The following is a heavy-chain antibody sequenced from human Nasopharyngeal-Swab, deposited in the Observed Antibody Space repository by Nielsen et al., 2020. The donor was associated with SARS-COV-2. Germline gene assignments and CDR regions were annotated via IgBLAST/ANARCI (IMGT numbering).Heavy chain of an antibody. D-gene: IGHD5-18*01. Sequence: GGSLRLSCAASGFTVSSNYMSWVRQAPGKGLEWVSVIYSGGSTYYADSVKGRFTIPRDNSKNTLYLQMNSLRAEDTAVYYCARMGGYSYGWRAYYYYGMDVWGQGTTVTVSS. V-gene: IGHV3-53*01. J-gene: IGHJ6*02. CDR2: IYSGGST. CDR3: ARMGGYSYGWRAYYYYGMDV. CDR1: GFTVSSNY.